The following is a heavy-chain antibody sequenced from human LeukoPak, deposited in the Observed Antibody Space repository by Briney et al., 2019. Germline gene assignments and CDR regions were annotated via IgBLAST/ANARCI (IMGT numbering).Heavy chain of an antibody. V-gene: IGHV1-18*01. Sequence: ASVKVSCKAFGYTFTKEAISWVRQAPGQGLEWMGWISAYNGNTKYPQKLQGRVTMTTDTSTSTAYMELRSLRSDDTAVYYCARGPIIDIVIVPAADDYYYMDVWGKGTTVAVSS. CDR1: GYTFTKEA. J-gene: IGHJ6*03. CDR3: ARGPIIDIVIVPAADDYYYMDV. D-gene: IGHD2-2*01. CDR2: ISAYNGNT.